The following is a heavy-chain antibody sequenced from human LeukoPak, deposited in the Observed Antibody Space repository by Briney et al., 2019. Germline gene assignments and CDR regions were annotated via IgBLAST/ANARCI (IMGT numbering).Heavy chain of an antibody. J-gene: IGHJ5*02. D-gene: IGHD6-13*01. CDR2: INHSGST. CDR1: GGSFSGYY. CDR3: ARRGGIAARYNWFDP. V-gene: IGHV4-34*01. Sequence: SETLSLTCAVYGGSFSGYYWSWIRQPPGKGLEWIGEINHSGSTNYNPSLKSRVTISADTSKNQFSLKLSSVTAADTAVYYCARRGGIAARYNWFDPWGQGTLVTVSS.